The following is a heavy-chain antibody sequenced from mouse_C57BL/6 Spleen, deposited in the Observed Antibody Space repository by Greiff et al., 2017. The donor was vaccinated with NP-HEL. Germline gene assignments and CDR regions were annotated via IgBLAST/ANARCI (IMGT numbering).Heavy chain of an antibody. CDR1: GYTFTSYT. J-gene: IGHJ2*01. CDR3: ATTLYYDYFDY. D-gene: IGHD2-4*01. V-gene: IGHV1-4*01. Sequence: VQLQQSGAELARPGASVKMSCKASGYTFTSYTMHWVKQRPGQGLEWIGYINPSSGYTKYNQKFKDKATLTADKSSSTAYMQLSSLTSEDSAVYYCATTLYYDYFDYWGQGTTLTVSS. CDR2: INPSSGYT.